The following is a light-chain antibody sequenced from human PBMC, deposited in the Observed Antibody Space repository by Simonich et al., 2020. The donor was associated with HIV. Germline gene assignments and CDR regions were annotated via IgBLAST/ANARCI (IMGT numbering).Light chain of an antibody. Sequence: QSALTQPRSVSGSPGQSVTISCTGTSSDVGDYNYVSWYQQHPGKAPKLTIYEVTTRPPGVPDRFSGSKSGNTASLTISGLQAEDEADYSCCSYAGSYTWVFGGGTHLTVL. V-gene: IGLV2-11*01. CDR3: CSYAGSYTWV. CDR2: EVT. J-gene: IGLJ3*02. CDR1: SSDVGDYNY.